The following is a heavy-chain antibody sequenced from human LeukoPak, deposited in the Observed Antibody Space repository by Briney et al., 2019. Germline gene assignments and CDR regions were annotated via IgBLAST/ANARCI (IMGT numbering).Heavy chain of an antibody. J-gene: IGHJ4*02. V-gene: IGHV3-48*01. D-gene: IGHD4-17*01. CDR3: ARDRLYGDHDH. CDR2: ISSSSSTI. CDR1: GFTFSSYS. Sequence: GGSLRLSCAASGFTFSSYSMNWVRQAPGKGLEWVSYISSSSSTIYYADSVKGRFTISRDNAKNSLYLQMNSLRAEDTAVYYCARDRLYGDHDHWGQGTLVTVSS.